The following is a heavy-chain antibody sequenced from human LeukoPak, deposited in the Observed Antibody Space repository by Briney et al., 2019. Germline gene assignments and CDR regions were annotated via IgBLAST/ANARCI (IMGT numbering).Heavy chain of an antibody. CDR2: IYTSGST. CDR3: ARVSGSGWYSYDY. J-gene: IGHJ4*02. V-gene: IGHV4-61*02. CDR1: GGSISSGSYY. Sequence: SETLSLTCTVSGGSISSGSYYWSWIRQPAGKGLEWIGRIYTSGSTNYNPSLKSRVTISVDTSKNQFSLKLSSVTAADTAVYYCARVSGSGWYSYDYWGQGTLVTVSS. D-gene: IGHD6-19*01.